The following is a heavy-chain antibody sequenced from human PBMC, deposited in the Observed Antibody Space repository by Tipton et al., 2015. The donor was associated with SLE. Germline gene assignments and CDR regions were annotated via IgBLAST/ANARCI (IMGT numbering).Heavy chain of an antibody. J-gene: IGHJ5*01. V-gene: IGHV3-30*03. D-gene: IGHD3-3*01. CDR2: ISNDGSNK. CDR1: GFTFSSYA. CDR3: DS. Sequence: SLRLSCAASGFTFSSYAMHWVRQAPGKGLEWVAVISNDGSNKYYVDSVKGRFTISRDNSKDTLYYCAKDGPVTIFGVVPPDSWGHGTLVTVSS.